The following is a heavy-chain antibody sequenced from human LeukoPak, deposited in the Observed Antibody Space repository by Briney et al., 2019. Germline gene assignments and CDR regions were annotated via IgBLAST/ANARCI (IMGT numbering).Heavy chain of an antibody. CDR2: INHSGST. V-gene: IGHV4-34*01. Sequence: SETLSLTCAVSGGSFSGYYWSWIRQPPGKGLEWIGEINHSGSTNYNPSLKSRVAISVDTSKNQFSLKLSSVTAANTAVNYCARGRTYYDFWSANKGRFDPWGQGTLVTVSS. D-gene: IGHD3-3*01. CDR1: GGSFSGYY. J-gene: IGHJ5*02. CDR3: ARGRTYYDFWSANKGRFDP.